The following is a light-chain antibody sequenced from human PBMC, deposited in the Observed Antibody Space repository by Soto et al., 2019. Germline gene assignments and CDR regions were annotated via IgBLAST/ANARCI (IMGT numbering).Light chain of an antibody. Sequence: EIVLTQSPATLSLSPGERATLSCRASQSVSTYLAWYQQKPGQAPGLLIYDASNRATGIPARFSGSGSGTDFTLTISSLVPEDYAANYGQQRSNWPVAFGRGTKV. J-gene: IGKJ1*01. CDR2: DAS. CDR1: QSVSTY. V-gene: IGKV3-11*01. CDR3: QQRSNWPVA.